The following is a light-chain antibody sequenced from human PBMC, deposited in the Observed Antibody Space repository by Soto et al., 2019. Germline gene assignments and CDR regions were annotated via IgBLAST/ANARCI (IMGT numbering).Light chain of an antibody. Sequence: QSARTQPASVSGSRGQSITISCTGTSSDVGAYNYVSWYQHHPGKAPQPMIYEVSNRPSGVSNRFSGSKSGNTASLTISGLQAEDEADYYCSSYTGSDSYVIFGGGTKVTVL. CDR3: SSYTGSDSYVI. V-gene: IGLV2-14*01. CDR1: SSDVGAYNY. J-gene: IGLJ2*01. CDR2: EVS.